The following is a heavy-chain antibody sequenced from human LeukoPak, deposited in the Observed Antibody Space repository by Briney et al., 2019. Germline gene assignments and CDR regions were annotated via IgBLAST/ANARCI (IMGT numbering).Heavy chain of an antibody. D-gene: IGHD3-10*01. CDR2: IYTSGTI. CDR3: ARDSGTTGEVKFDP. CDR1: GYSISTGYY. V-gene: IGHV4-38-2*02. Sequence: PSETLSLTCTVSGYSISTGYYWDWIRPPPGKGLEWIGRIYTSGTITYNPSLKSRVTMSVDTSKNQFSLKLSSVTAADTAVYYCARDSGTTGEVKFDPWGQGTLVTVSS. J-gene: IGHJ5*02.